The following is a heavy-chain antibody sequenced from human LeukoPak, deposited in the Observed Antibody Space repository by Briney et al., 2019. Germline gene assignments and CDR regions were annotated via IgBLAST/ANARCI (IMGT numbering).Heavy chain of an antibody. J-gene: IGHJ5*02. CDR1: GYSSTDYY. D-gene: IGHD3-3*01. CDR2: TNTKSGRT. CDR3: ARADFIDAGPYLIGP. V-gene: IGHV1-2*02. Sequence: GASVKVSCKTSGYSSTDYYIHWVRQAPGQGLEWMGWTNTKSGRTSSARKFQGRVTITRDPSITTVYMDMAWLTSDDTAIYFCARADFIDAGPYLIGPWGQGTLVTVSS.